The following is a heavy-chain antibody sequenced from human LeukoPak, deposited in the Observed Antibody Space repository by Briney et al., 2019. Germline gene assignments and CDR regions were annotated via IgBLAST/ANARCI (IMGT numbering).Heavy chain of an antibody. CDR1: GGSISSSNW. V-gene: IGHV4-4*02. CDR2: IYHSGST. D-gene: IGHD3-10*01. Sequence: SETLSLTCAVSGGSISSSNWWSWVRQPPGKGLEWIGEIYHSGSTNYNPSLKSRVTISVDKSKNQLSLKLSSVTAADTAVYYCARANYYYGSGSYYSPIDYWGQGTLVTVSS. CDR3: ARANYYYGSGSYYSPIDY. J-gene: IGHJ4*02.